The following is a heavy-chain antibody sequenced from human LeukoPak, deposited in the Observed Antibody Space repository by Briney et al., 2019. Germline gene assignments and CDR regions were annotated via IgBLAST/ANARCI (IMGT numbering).Heavy chain of an antibody. CDR1: GGSITSHY. Sequence: SETLSLTCIVSGGSITSHYWTWIRQPPGRGLEWIGYISPSGSTNCNPSLKSRVTIPEDTSKNQFSLQLSSVTAADTAVYYCARGGFYFDSWGQGALVIVSS. V-gene: IGHV4-59*11. J-gene: IGHJ4*02. CDR2: ISPSGST. CDR3: ARGGFYFDS.